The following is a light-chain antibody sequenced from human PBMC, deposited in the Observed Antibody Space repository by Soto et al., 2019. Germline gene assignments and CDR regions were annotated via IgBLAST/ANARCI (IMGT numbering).Light chain of an antibody. CDR3: QSYDSSLSAVV. CDR2: GNS. Sequence: QLVLTQPPSVSGAPGQRVTISCTGSSSNIGAGYDVHWYQQLPGTAPKLLIYGNSNRPSGVLDRFSGSKSGTSASLAITGLQAEDEADYYCQSYDSSLSAVVFGGGTKLTVL. V-gene: IGLV1-40*01. J-gene: IGLJ2*01. CDR1: SSNIGAGYD.